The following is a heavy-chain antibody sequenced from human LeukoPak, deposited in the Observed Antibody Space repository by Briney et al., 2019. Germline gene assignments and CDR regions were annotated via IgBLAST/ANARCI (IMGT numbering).Heavy chain of an antibody. V-gene: IGHV3-30-3*01. D-gene: IGHD3/OR15-3a*01. CDR2: ISYDGSNK. CDR3: ASIFLDGDY. CDR1: GFTFSSYA. Sequence: GGSLGLSCAASGFTFSSYAMHWVRQAPGKGLEWVAVISYDGSNKYYADSVKGRFTISRDNSKNTLYLQMNSLRAEDTAVYYCASIFLDGDYWGQGTLVTVSS. J-gene: IGHJ4*02.